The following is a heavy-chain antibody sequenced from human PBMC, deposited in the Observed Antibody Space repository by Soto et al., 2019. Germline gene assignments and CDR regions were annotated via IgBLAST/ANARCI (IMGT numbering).Heavy chain of an antibody. Sequence: KPSETLSLTCTVSGGSISSGGYYWSWIRQHPGKGLEWIGYIYYSGSTYYNPSLKSRVTISVDTSKNQFSLKLSSVTAADTAVYYCARGQYYDSSGYYSPPKEDAFDIWGQGTMVTVSS. CDR2: IYYSGST. D-gene: IGHD3-22*01. V-gene: IGHV4-31*03. CDR3: ARGQYYDSSGYYSPPKEDAFDI. J-gene: IGHJ3*02. CDR1: GGSISSGGYY.